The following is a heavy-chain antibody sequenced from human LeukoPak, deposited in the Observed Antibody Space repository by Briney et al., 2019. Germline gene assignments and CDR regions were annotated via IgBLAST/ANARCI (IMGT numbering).Heavy chain of an antibody. Sequence: SGGSLRLSCAASGFTFSSYWMSWVRQAPGKGLEWVANIKEDGSEKYYVDSVKGRFTISRDNAKNSLSLQLNSLSAEDTAVYYCARSRSGYYEDYWGQGTLVTVSS. V-gene: IGHV3-7*01. CDR1: GFTFSSYW. CDR3: ARSRSGYYEDY. J-gene: IGHJ4*02. D-gene: IGHD5-12*01. CDR2: IKEDGSEK.